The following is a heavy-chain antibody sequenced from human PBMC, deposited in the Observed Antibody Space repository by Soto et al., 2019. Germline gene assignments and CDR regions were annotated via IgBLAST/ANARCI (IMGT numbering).Heavy chain of an antibody. Sequence: QVQLVKSGGGLVKPGGSLRLSCAATGFTFSESYMSWTRQAPGKGLEFLAHISSSGSSTYNADSVKGRFTISRDNAKKLLYLQMNSLRVEDTAVYYCARGGLPDYWRQGTLVTVSS. D-gene: IGHD2-15*01. CDR1: GFTFSESY. V-gene: IGHV3-11*01. CDR2: ISSSGSST. CDR3: ARGGLPDY. J-gene: IGHJ4*02.